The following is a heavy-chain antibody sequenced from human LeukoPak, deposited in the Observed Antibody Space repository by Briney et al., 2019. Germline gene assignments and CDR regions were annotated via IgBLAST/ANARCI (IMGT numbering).Heavy chain of an antibody. V-gene: IGHV3-49*04. J-gene: IGHJ6*02. CDR1: GFNFGDHA. CDR2: IRSKAYRGTT. D-gene: IGHD5-18*01. Sequence: PGWSLRLYCTTSGFNFGDHAMTWVRQAPGKGLEWVVFIRSKAYRGTTEYAASVKGRFTISRDDSKSVVYLQMNSLKSEDTAVYYCSRGPIQLWVHNGVYVWGQGTTVTVSS. CDR3: SRGPIQLWVHNGVYV.